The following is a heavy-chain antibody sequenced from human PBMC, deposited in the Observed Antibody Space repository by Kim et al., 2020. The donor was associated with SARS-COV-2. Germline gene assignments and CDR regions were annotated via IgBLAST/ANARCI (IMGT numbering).Heavy chain of an antibody. V-gene: IGHV3-30*18. CDR2: ISYDRSNK. J-gene: IGHJ4*02. D-gene: IGHD3-9*01. CDR1: GFTFSSYG. CDR3: AKVSIALRYFDWLLSDTTLDFDY. Sequence: GGSLRLSCAASGFTFSSYGMHWVRQAPGKGLEWVAVISYDRSNKYYADSVKGRFTISRDNSKNTLYLQMNSLRAEDTAVYYCAKVSIALRYFDWLLSDTTLDFDYWGQGTLVTVSS.